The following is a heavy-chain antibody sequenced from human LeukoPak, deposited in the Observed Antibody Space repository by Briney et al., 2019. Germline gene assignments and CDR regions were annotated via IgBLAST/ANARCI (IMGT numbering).Heavy chain of an antibody. V-gene: IGHV3-48*01. J-gene: IGHJ4*02. D-gene: IGHD2-2*02. Sequence: PGGSLRLSCAASGFTFSSYSMNWVRQAPGKGLEWVSYISSSSRTIYDADSVKGRFTISRDNAKNSLYLQMNSLRAEDTAVYYCARDRGPYCSSTSCYMMKATTGYFDYWGQGTLVTVSS. CDR2: ISSSSRTI. CDR1: GFTFSSYS. CDR3: ARDRGPYCSSTSCYMMKATTGYFDY.